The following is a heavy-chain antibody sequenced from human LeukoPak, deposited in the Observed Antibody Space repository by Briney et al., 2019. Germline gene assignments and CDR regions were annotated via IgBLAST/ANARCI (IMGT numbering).Heavy chain of an antibody. D-gene: IGHD6-13*01. CDR1: GYTFTGYY. CDR2: INPNSGGT. CDR3: ASGYEDSDDAFDI. J-gene: IGHJ3*02. V-gene: IGHV1-2*02. Sequence: ASVKASCKASGYTFTGYYMHWVRQAPGQGLEWMGWINPNSGGTNYAQKFQGKVTMTRDTSISTAYMELSRLRSEDTAVYYCASGYEDSDDAFDIWGQGTMVTVSS.